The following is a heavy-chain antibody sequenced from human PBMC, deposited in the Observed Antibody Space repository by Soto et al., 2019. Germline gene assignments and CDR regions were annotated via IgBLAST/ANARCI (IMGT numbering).Heavy chain of an antibody. D-gene: IGHD3-10*01. Sequence: QVQLVESGGGLVQPGRSLRLSCAASGFAFSSYAMHWVRQAPGKGLEWVAVISYDGSNKYYADSVKGRFTISRDNSKNTLYLQMNSLRAEDTAVYYCARDLSGSGDWGQGTLATVSS. CDR3: ARDLSGSGD. CDR2: ISYDGSNK. J-gene: IGHJ4*02. CDR1: GFAFSSYA. V-gene: IGHV3-30-3*01.